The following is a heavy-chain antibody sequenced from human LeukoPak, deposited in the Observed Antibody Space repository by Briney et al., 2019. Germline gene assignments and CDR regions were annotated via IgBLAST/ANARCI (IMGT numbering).Heavy chain of an antibody. CDR2: INPNSGGT. Sequence: ASVKVSCKASGYTFTSYYMHWVRQAPGQGLEWMGWINPNSGGTNYAQKFQGRVTMTRDTSISTAYMELSRLRSDDTAVYYCARARIAARLFDYWGQGTLVTVSS. CDR3: ARARIAARLFDY. J-gene: IGHJ4*02. D-gene: IGHD6-6*01. V-gene: IGHV1-2*02. CDR1: GYTFTSYY.